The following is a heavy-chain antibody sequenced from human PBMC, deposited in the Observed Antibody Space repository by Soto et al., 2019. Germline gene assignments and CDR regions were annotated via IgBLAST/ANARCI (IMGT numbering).Heavy chain of an antibody. V-gene: IGHV3-74*01. J-gene: IGHJ4*02. CDR2: INSDGSST. CDR1: GFTFSSYW. Sequence: GGSLRLSCAASGFTFSSYWMHWVRQAPGKGLVWVSRINSDGSSTSYADSVKGRFTISRDNAKNTLYLQMNSLRAEDTAVYYCARDPIGYCSGGSCYAYFDYWGQGTLVTVSS. D-gene: IGHD2-15*01. CDR3: ARDPIGYCSGGSCYAYFDY.